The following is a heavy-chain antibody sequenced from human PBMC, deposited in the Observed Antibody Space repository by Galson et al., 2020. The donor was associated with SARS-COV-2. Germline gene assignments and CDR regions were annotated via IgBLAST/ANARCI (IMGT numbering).Heavy chain of an antibody. CDR3: ARVSGAWYYYDSSGYADY. Sequence: TGGSLRLSCAASGLTFSSSSMNWVRQAPGKGLEWVSSISSSSSYIYYADSVKGRFTISRDNAKNSLYLQMNSLRAEDTAVYYCARVSGAWYYYDSSGYADYWGQGTLVTVSS. J-gene: IGHJ4*02. CDR2: ISSSSSYI. V-gene: IGHV3-21*01. D-gene: IGHD3-22*01. CDR1: GLTFSSSS.